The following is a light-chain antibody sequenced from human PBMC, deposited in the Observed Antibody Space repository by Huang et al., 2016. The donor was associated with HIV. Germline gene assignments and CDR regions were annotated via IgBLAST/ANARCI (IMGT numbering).Light chain of an antibody. V-gene: IGKV1-NL1*01. J-gene: IGKJ4*01. CDR3: QQYYSTPQLT. CDR2: AAS. CDR1: QGISNS. Sequence: DIQMTQSPSSLSASVRDRVTITCRASQGISNSLAWYQQKPGKAPKLLLYAASRLESGVPSRFSGSGSGTDYTLTISSLQPKDFATYYCQQYYSTPQLTFGGGTKVEIK.